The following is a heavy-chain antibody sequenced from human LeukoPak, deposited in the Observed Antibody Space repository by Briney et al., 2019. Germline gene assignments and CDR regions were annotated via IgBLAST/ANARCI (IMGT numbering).Heavy chain of an antibody. V-gene: IGHV4-31*03. Sequence: PSETLSLTCTVSGGSISSGGYYWSWIRQHPGKGLEWIGYIYYSGSTYYNPSLKSRVTISVDTSKNQFSLKLSSVTAADTAVYYCARAHDRNWNDDEDGNWFDPWGQGTLVTVSS. CDR2: IYYSGST. CDR3: ARAHDRNWNDDEDGNWFDP. CDR1: GGSISSGGYY. D-gene: IGHD1-1*01. J-gene: IGHJ5*02.